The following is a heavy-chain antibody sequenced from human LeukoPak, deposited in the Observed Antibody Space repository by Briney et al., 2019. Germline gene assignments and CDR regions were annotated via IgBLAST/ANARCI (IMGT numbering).Heavy chain of an antibody. J-gene: IGHJ4*02. Sequence: ASVKVSCKASGYTFTSCGISWVRQAPGQGLERMGWISAYTGNTNYAQKLQGRVTMTTDTSTSTAYMELRSMRSDDTAVYYCARDCGPRCFGVLSLYRMGLDYWGQGSLVTVSS. V-gene: IGHV1-18*01. CDR3: ARDCGPRCFGVLSLYRMGLDY. CDR1: GYTFTSCG. CDR2: ISAYTGNT. D-gene: IGHD3-16*02.